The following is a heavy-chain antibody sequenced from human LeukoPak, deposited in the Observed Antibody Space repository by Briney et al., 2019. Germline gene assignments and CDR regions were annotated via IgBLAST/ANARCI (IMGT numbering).Heavy chain of an antibody. CDR2: IIPIFGTA. CDR1: GGTFSSCA. Sequence: SVKVSCKASGGTFSSCAISWVRQAPGQGLEWMGGIIPIFGTANYAQKFQGRVTITADESTSTAYMELSSLRSEDTAVYYCASSSPGYYDSSGYYVDYWGQGTLVTVSS. J-gene: IGHJ4*02. V-gene: IGHV1-69*13. CDR3: ASSSPGYYDSSGYYVDY. D-gene: IGHD3-22*01.